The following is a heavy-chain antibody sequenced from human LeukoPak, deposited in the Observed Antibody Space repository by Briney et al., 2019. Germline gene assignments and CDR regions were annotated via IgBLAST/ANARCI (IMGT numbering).Heavy chain of an antibody. CDR3: AKGTQWNIAAARNAFDI. D-gene: IGHD6-13*01. CDR2: ISGSGGST. V-gene: IGHV3-23*01. CDR1: GFTFSSYA. Sequence: GGSLRLSCAASGFTFSSYAMSWVRQAPGKGLEWVSAISGSGGSTYYADSVKGRFTISRDNSKNSLYLQMNSLRAEDTALYYCAKGTQWNIAAARNAFDIWGQGTMVTVSS. J-gene: IGHJ3*02.